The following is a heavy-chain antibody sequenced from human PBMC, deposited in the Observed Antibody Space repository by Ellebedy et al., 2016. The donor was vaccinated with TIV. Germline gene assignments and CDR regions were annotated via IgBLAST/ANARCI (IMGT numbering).Heavy chain of an antibody. CDR1: GFTFSSYG. Sequence: GESLKISXAASGFTFSSYGMHWVRQAPGKGLEWVAVIPYDGSKKSYADSVRGRFTISRDNSKNTLYLQMDSLRPEDTAIYYCAKDESGGDLPRPFDHWGQGTLVTVSS. V-gene: IGHV3-30*18. D-gene: IGHD5-12*01. J-gene: IGHJ4*02. CDR3: AKDESGGDLPRPFDH. CDR2: IPYDGSKK.